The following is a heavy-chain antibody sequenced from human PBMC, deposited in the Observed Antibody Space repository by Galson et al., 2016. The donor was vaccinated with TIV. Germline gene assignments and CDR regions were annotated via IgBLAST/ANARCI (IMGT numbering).Heavy chain of an antibody. D-gene: IGHD5-24*01. V-gene: IGHV1-2*02. CDR3: ATSLPSPSTINRWAPEY. CDR1: GYTFTDYY. Sequence: SVKVSCKVSGYTFTDYYIHWVRQAPGQGLEWMAWINPHNSGGTNSAQDFQGRVTMTRDTSISTVYMELSGLRSDDTAVYFCATSLPSPSTINRWAPEYWGQGTLVTVSS. J-gene: IGHJ4*02. CDR2: INPHNSGGT.